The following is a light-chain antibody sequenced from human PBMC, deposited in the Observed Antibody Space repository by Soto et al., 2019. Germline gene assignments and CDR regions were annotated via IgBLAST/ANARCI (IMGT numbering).Light chain of an antibody. CDR1: QSVSSSY. J-gene: IGKJ5*01. CDR3: QQRYNWPIT. Sequence: EILLTQSPGTLSLSRGEISTLSCRSSQSVSSSYLAWYQQKPGQAPRLLIYADSNRATGIPARFSGSGSGTDFTLTISSLEPEDFSVYYCQQRYNWPITFGQGTRLEIK. CDR2: ADS. V-gene: IGKV3D-20*02.